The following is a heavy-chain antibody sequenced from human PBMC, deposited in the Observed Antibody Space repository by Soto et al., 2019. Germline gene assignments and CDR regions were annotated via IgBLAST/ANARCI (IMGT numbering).Heavy chain of an antibody. J-gene: IGHJ5*02. Sequence: PGGSLRLSCAASGFTFDDYAMHWVRQAPGKGLEWVSGLSWNSGSIGYADSVKGRFTISRDNAKNSLYLQMNSLRPEDTAFYYCAKGRDSSSSSWFDPWGQGTLVT. D-gene: IGHD6-6*01. V-gene: IGHV3-9*01. CDR3: AKGRDSSSSSWFDP. CDR1: GFTFDDYA. CDR2: LSWNSGSI.